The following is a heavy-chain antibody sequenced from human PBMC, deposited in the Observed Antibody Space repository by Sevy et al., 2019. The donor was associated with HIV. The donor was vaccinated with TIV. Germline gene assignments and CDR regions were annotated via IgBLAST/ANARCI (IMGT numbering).Heavy chain of an antibody. V-gene: IGHV3-20*04. Sequence: GGSLRLSCAASGLNFDDYGMSWVRQAPGKGLEWVSAINWNGVGPSYADSVKGRFTISRDNAKNSLYVQMNSLRAEDTALYYCARERSCGGDCYYFDYWGQGTLVTVSS. D-gene: IGHD2-21*02. J-gene: IGHJ4*02. CDR3: ARERSCGGDCYYFDY. CDR2: INWNGVGP. CDR1: GLNFDDYG.